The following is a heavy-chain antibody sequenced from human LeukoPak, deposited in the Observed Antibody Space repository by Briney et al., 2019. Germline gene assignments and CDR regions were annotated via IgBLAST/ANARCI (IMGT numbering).Heavy chain of an antibody. V-gene: IGHV3-33*06. Sequence: GRSLRLSCAASGFTFSSYGMHWVRQAPGKGLEWVAVIWYDGSNKYYADSVKGRFTISRDNSKNTLYLQMNSLRAEDTAVYYCAKDWGYDSSGRLNYRGQGTLVTVSS. CDR2: IWYDGSNK. J-gene: IGHJ4*02. CDR1: GFTFSSYG. D-gene: IGHD3-22*01. CDR3: AKDWGYDSSGRLNY.